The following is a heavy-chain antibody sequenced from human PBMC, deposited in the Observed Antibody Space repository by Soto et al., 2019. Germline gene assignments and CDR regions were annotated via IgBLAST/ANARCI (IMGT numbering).Heavy chain of an antibody. Sequence: SVKVSCKASGFTFTSCAVQWVRQARGQRLEWIGWIVVGSGNTNYAQKFQERVTITRDMSTSTAYMELSSLRSEATAVYYCAAGRVNSYYSSGSYYNVPYYYYYGMDVWGQGTTVTVSS. D-gene: IGHD3-10*01. J-gene: IGHJ6*02. CDR1: GFTFTSCA. CDR3: AAGRVNSYYSSGSYYNVPYYYYYGMDV. CDR2: IVVGSGNT. V-gene: IGHV1-58*01.